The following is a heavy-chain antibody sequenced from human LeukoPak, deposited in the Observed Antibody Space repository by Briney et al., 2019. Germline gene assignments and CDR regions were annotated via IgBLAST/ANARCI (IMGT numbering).Heavy chain of an antibody. CDR2: IHPRSGDT. J-gene: IGHJ4*02. CDR3: ARDGEYGSGSYYRGCFDY. Sequence: ASVRVSCKASGYSFTAFYIHWLRQAPGQGLEWMGWIHPRSGDTNYAQKFQGRVTMTRDTSINTAYMDLNSLRSDDTAVYYCARDGEYGSGSYYRGCFDYWGPGALVTVSS. CDR1: GYSFTAFY. V-gene: IGHV1-2*02. D-gene: IGHD3-10*01.